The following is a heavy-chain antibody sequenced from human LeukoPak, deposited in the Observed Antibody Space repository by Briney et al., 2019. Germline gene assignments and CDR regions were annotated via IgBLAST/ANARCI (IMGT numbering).Heavy chain of an antibody. J-gene: IGHJ4*02. Sequence: GGSLRLSCVASGFTLSGHWMHWVRQVPGKGLMGVSRISSDGSITTYADSVKGRFTISRDIARNTLYLQMNSLTADDTALYYCARPGYYNGYDYWGQGTLVTVSS. V-gene: IGHV3-74*03. CDR1: GFTLSGHW. D-gene: IGHD3-10*01. CDR3: ARPGYYNGYDY. CDR2: ISSDGSIT.